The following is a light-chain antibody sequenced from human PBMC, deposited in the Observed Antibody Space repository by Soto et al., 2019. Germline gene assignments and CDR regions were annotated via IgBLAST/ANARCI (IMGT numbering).Light chain of an antibody. V-gene: IGKV1-9*01. CDR3: QQLNSYPT. CDR2: AAS. CDR1: QGISSY. J-gene: IGKJ5*01. Sequence: DIQLTQSPSFLSASVGDRVTITCRASQGISSYLAWYQQKPGKAPKLLIYAASTLQSGVPSRFSRSRSGTEFTLTISSLQPEDFATYYCQQLNSYPTFGQGTRLEIK.